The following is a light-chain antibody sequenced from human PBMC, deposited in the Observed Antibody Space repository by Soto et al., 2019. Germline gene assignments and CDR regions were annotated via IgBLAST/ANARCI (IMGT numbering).Light chain of an antibody. CDR1: SSDVGAYNY. CDR2: EVS. V-gene: IGLV2-14*01. CDR3: SSYTSSNTYV. J-gene: IGLJ1*01. Sequence: QSALTQPASVSGSPGQSITISCTGTSSDVGAYNYVSWYQQHPGKAPKVMIYEVSNRPSGVSSRFPGSKSGNTASLTISGLQAEDEADYYCSSYTSSNTYVFGNGTKLTVL.